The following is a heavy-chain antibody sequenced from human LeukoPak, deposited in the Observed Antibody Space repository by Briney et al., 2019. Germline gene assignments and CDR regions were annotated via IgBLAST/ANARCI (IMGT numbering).Heavy chain of an antibody. Sequence: ASVKVSCKGSGYTLTELSMHWVRQAPGKGLEWMGGFDPEDGETIYAQKFQGRVTMTEHTSTDTACMELSSLRSEDTAVYYCITGTYMDVWGKGTTVTVSS. CDR3: ITGTYMDV. CDR1: GYTLTELS. J-gene: IGHJ6*03. D-gene: IGHD1-7*01. V-gene: IGHV1-24*01. CDR2: FDPEDGET.